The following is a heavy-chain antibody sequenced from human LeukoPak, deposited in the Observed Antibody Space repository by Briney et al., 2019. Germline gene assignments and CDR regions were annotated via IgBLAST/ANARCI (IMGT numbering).Heavy chain of an antibody. CDR3: AKEVWSGSHNSNFFAFDI. CDR2: ISSSSSYI. Sequence: PGGSLRLSCAASGFTFSSYSMNWVRQAPGKGLEWVSSISSSSSYIYYADSVKGRFTISRDNSKNSLYLQMNSLRAEDTALYYCAKEVWSGSHNSNFFAFDIWGQGTMVTVSS. CDR1: GFTFSSYS. J-gene: IGHJ3*02. V-gene: IGHV3-21*04. D-gene: IGHD3-3*01.